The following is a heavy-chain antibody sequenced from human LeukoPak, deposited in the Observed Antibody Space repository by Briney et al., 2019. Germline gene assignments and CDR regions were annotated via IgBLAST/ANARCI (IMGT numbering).Heavy chain of an antibody. CDR1: GYTFTDYS. CDR2: IDPKSGGT. V-gene: IGHV1-2*02. Sequence: PAASVKVSCKVSGYTFTDYSVHWVRQAPGQGLEWMGSIDPKSGGTSYAQKFQGRVTMTRDTSITTAYMDLISLISDDAAVYYCAILNSDRVWGQGTLVTISS. D-gene: IGHD1-1*01. J-gene: IGHJ4*02. CDR3: AILNSDRV.